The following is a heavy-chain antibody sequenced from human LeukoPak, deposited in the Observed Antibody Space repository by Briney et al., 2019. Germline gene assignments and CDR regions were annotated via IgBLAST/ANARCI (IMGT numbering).Heavy chain of an antibody. D-gene: IGHD3-22*01. CDR2: ISGSGGST. J-gene: IGHJ4*02. CDR3: AKDPTMIVVVIPDY. V-gene: IGHV3-23*01. CDR1: GFTFSSYA. Sequence: GGSLRFSCAASGFTFSSYAMSWVRQAPGKGLEWVSAISGSGGSTYYADSVKGRFTISRDNSKNTLYLQMNSLRAEDTAVYYCAKDPTMIVVVIPDYWGQGTLVTVSS.